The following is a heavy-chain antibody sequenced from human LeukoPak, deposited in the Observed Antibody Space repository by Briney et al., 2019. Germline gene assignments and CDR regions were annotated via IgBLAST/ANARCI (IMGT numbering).Heavy chain of an antibody. Sequence: PSETLSLTCTVSGGSISSGGYYWSWIRQHPGKGLEWIGYIYYSGSTYYNPSLKSRVTISVDTSKNQFSLKLSSVTAADTAVYYCARDYYDSSGYSKFDYWGQGTLVTVSS. CDR1: GGSISSGGYY. CDR2: IYYSGST. D-gene: IGHD3-22*01. V-gene: IGHV4-31*03. J-gene: IGHJ4*02. CDR3: ARDYYDSSGYSKFDY.